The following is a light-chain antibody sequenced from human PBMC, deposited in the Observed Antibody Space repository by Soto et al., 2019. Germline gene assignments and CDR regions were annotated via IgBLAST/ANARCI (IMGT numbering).Light chain of an antibody. J-gene: IGKJ3*01. CDR3: QQYNNWPPFT. V-gene: IGKV3-15*01. CDR2: GAS. Sequence: EIVMTQSPATLSVSPGERATLSCRASQSVSSNLAWYQQNPGQAPRLLIYGASTRATAIPARFSGSGYGTDFTLTISSLQSEDFAVYYCQQYNNWPPFTFGTGTKVYIK. CDR1: QSVSSN.